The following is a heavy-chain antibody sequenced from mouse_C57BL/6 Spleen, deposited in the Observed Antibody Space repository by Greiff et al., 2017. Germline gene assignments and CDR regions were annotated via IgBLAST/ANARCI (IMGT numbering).Heavy chain of an antibody. V-gene: IGHV1-22*01. CDR1: GYTFTDYN. J-gene: IGHJ2*01. CDR3: ARSKEVGDGYFDY. D-gene: IGHD1-3*01. Sequence: EVKLQESGPELVKPGASVKMSCKASGYTFTDYNMHWVKQSHGKSLEWIGYINPNNGGTSYNQKFKGKATLTVNKSSSTAYMELRSLTSEDSAVYYWARSKEVGDGYFDYWGQGTTLTVSS. CDR2: INPNNGGT.